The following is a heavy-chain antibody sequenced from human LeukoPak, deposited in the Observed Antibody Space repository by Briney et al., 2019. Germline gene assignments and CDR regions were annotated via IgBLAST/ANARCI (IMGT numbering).Heavy chain of an antibody. Sequence: GGSLRLSCAASGFAFSSYGIHWVRQAPGKGLEWVAFIRYDGNNKYYADSVKGRLTISRDNSKNTLYLQMNSLRAEDTAVYYCVKDAVASAVAGTNYFDYWGPGTLVTVSS. CDR2: IRYDGNNK. CDR1: GFAFSSYG. V-gene: IGHV3-30*02. J-gene: IGHJ4*02. CDR3: VKDAVASAVAGTNYFDY. D-gene: IGHD6-19*01.